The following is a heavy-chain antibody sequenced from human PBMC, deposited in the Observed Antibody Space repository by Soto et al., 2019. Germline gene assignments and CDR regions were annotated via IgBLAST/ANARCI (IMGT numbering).Heavy chain of an antibody. CDR1: GASISSGPYY. CDR2: IYHSGST. Sequence: SETLSLTCPVSGASISSGPYYLSWVRQHPGKGLEWIGYIYHSGSTYYNPSLESRLIISLDTSKNQFSLKLSSVTAADTAVYYCARGRTASTTYYYGMDVWGQGTTVTVSS. J-gene: IGHJ6*02. CDR3: ARGRTASTTYYYGMDV. D-gene: IGHD2-21*02. V-gene: IGHV4-31*03.